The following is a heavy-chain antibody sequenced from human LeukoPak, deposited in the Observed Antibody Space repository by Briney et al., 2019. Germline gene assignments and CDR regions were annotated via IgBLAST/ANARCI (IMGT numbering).Heavy chain of an antibody. Sequence: GGSLRRSCEASGFTFNSHAMTWVRLAPGKGLEWVSSISGSGGHTYYADSVKGRFTVSRDNSKNSLYLQMNSLRAEDTALYYCARDGSGSYYNPVDYWGQGTLVTVSS. V-gene: IGHV3-23*01. CDR3: ARDGSGSYYNPVDY. D-gene: IGHD3-10*01. CDR1: GFTFNSHA. CDR2: ISGSGGHT. J-gene: IGHJ4*02.